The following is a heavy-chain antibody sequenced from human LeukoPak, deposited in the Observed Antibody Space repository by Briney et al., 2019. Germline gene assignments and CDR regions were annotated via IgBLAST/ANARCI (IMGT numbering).Heavy chain of an antibody. Sequence: GESLKISCTATGYTFTNYWIAWVRQMPGRGLEWLGMMYPGDSDVRYSSSFAGQITISVDRATNTTHLQWSSLKASDTGIYFCARRRYSSGPADYWGQGTLVTVSS. D-gene: IGHD6-19*01. CDR1: GYTFTNYW. CDR2: MYPGDSDV. J-gene: IGHJ4*02. V-gene: IGHV5-51*01. CDR3: ARRRYSSGPADY.